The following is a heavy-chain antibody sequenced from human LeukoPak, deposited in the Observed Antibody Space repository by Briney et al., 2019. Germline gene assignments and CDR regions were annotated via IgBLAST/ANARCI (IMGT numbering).Heavy chain of an antibody. D-gene: IGHD5-24*01. Sequence: ASVKVSCRASGYTFTAYFIYWVRQAPGQGLEWVGLINPSSGRTNYAQKLQGRVTMTTDTSTSTAYMELRSLRSDDTVVYYCARVEMATILAGDYFDYWGQGTLVTVSS. CDR2: INPSSGRT. J-gene: IGHJ4*02. CDR1: GYTFTAYF. V-gene: IGHV1-18*04. CDR3: ARVEMATILAGDYFDY.